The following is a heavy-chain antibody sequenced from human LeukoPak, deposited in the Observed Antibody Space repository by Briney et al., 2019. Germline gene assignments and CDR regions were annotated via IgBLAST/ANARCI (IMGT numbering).Heavy chain of an antibody. Sequence: SVEVSCKASGGTFSSYAISWVRQAPGQGLEWMGGIIPIFGTANYAQKFQGRVTITTDESTSTAYIELSSLRSEDTAVYYCARAQGTHCSSTSCYPIFTGDYYYYYMDVWGKGTTVTVSS. CDR2: IIPIFGTA. D-gene: IGHD2-2*01. CDR3: ARAQGTHCSSTSCYPIFTGDYYYYYMDV. J-gene: IGHJ6*03. V-gene: IGHV1-69*05. CDR1: GGTFSSYA.